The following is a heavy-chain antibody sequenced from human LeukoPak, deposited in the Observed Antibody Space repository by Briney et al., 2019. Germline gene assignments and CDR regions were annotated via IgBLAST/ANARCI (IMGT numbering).Heavy chain of an antibody. CDR2: INWNGGST. D-gene: IGHD3-22*01. J-gene: IGHJ4*02. V-gene: IGHV3-20*04. Sequence: GGSLRLSCTASGFTFDDYGMSWVRQAPGRGLEWVSGINWNGGSTGYADSVKGRFTISRDNAKNSLYLQMNSLRAEDTALYYCARVNDSSGYYSAPFDYWGQGTLVTVSS. CDR3: ARVNDSSGYYSAPFDY. CDR1: GFTFDDYG.